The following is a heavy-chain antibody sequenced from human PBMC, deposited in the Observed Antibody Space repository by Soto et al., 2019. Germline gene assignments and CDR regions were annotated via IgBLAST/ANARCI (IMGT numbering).Heavy chain of an antibody. V-gene: IGHV1-18*01. J-gene: IGHJ4*02. CDR2: ISAYNGNT. Sequence: QVQLVQSGAEVKKPGSSVKVSCKASGGTFSSYAISWVRQAPGQGLEWMGGISAYNGNTNYAQQFQGRVTMTTDTSTSTAYMELRSLRSDDTAVYYCARDRTYYDFWSGRAPLDYWGQGTLVTVSS. D-gene: IGHD3-3*01. CDR1: GGTFSSYA. CDR3: ARDRTYYDFWSGRAPLDY.